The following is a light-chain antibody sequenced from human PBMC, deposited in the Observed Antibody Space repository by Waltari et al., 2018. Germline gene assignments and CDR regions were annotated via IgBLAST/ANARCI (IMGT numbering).Light chain of an antibody. CDR1: GSGGP. Sequence: QSALTQPPSASGSPGQSVTISCTGTGSGGPVSSYQQLPVKAPKLLIYEVSKRPSGVPDRFSGSKSGNTASLTVSGLQAEDEGDYYCSSDAVSNNFYDFGSGTKVTVL. J-gene: IGLJ1*01. CDR3: SSDAVSNNFYD. CDR2: EVS. V-gene: IGLV2-8*01.